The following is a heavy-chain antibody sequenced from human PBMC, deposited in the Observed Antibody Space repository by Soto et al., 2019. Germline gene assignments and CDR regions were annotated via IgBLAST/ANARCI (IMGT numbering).Heavy chain of an antibody. J-gene: IGHJ3*02. CDR1: GFTFSSYA. CDR2: MSGSGGGT. CDR3: ARIIWEGGDAFDI. D-gene: IGHD1-26*01. V-gene: IGHV3-23*01. Sequence: EVQLLESGGGLVQPGGSLRLSCAASGFTFSSYAMSWVRQAPGKGLECVSFMSGSGGGTYYVSAVKGRFTISRDNSKSTLFLQMHTLRAEDTAVYYCARIIWEGGDAFDIWGQGTMVIVSS.